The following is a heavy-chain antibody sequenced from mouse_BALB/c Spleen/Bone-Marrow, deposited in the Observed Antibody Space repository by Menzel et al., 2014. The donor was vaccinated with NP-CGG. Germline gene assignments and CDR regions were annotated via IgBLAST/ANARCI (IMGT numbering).Heavy chain of an antibody. CDR1: GFTFTDYY. J-gene: IGHJ2*01. CDR3: ARDKGRVFFDY. Sequence: EVKLVESGGGLVQPGGSLRLSCAPSGFTFTDYYMNWVRQPPGKALEWLGLIRNKANGYTTEYSASVKGRFTISRDSSQNILYLQMNTLRAEDSATYYCARDKGRVFFDYWGQGTTLTVSS. CDR2: IRNKANGYTT. V-gene: IGHV7-3*02.